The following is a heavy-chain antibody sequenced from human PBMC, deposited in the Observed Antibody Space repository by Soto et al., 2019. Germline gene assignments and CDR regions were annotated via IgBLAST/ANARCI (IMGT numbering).Heavy chain of an antibody. J-gene: IGHJ4*02. D-gene: IGHD2-8*02. CDR2: IYHSGST. Sequence: SETLSLTCAVSGGSISSGGYCWSWIRQPPGKGLEWIGYIYHSGSTYYNPSLKSRVTISLETSKSQFSLRLNSVTAADTAVYYCARDKITGLFDYWGQGTLVTVSS. CDR1: GGSISSGGYC. V-gene: IGHV4-30-2*01. CDR3: ARDKITGLFDY.